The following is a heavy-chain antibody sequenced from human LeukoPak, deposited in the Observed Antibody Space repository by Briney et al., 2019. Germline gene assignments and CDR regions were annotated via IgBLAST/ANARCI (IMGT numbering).Heavy chain of an antibody. CDR2: IWYDGSNK. D-gene: IGHD1-26*01. CDR3: ARDGRGSYTRGYFDY. CDR1: GFTFSSYG. Sequence: GRSLRLSCAASGFTFSSYGMHWVRQAPGKGLEWVAVIWYDGSNKYYADSVKGRFTISRDNSKNTLYLQMNSLRAEDTAVYYCARDGRGSYTRGYFDYWGQGTLVTVSS. V-gene: IGHV3-33*01. J-gene: IGHJ4*02.